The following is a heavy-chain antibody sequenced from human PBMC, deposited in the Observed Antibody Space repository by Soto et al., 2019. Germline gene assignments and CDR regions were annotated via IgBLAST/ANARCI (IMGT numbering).Heavy chain of an antibody. CDR3: ARDIVVVPAAMKPGGDWFDP. CDR2: ISSSSSYI. Sequence: GGSLRLSCAASGFTFSSYSMNWVRQAPGKGLEWVSSISSSSSYIYYADSVKGRFTISRDNAKNSLYLQMNSLRAEDTAVYYCARDIVVVPAAMKPGGDWFDPWGQGTLVTVSS. CDR1: GFTFSSYS. D-gene: IGHD2-2*01. J-gene: IGHJ5*02. V-gene: IGHV3-21*01.